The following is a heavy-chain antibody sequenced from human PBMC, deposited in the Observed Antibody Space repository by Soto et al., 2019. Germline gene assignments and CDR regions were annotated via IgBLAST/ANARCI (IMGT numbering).Heavy chain of an antibody. J-gene: IGHJ6*02. Sequence: ASVKVSCKASGYTFTSYGISWVRQAPGQGLEWMGWISAYNGNTNYAQKLQGRVTMTTDTSTSTAYMELRSLRSDDTAVYYCARDRIAAALGPHKDYGMDVWGQGTTVTVSS. CDR1: GYTFTSYG. CDR2: ISAYNGNT. CDR3: ARDRIAAALGPHKDYGMDV. D-gene: IGHD6-13*01. V-gene: IGHV1-18*01.